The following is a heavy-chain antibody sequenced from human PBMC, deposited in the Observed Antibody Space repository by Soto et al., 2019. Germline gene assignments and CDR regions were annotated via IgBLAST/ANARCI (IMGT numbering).Heavy chain of an antibody. Sequence: PSETLSLTCTVSGASIISDGYYWTWIRQHPGKGLEWLGYIHYSGGATYSPSYNPSLKSRIAISVDISKSLFSLKLTSVTAADTAVYYCARDLRFQGRDYADYLGYGMDVWGQGTTVTVSS. CDR1: GASIISDGYY. CDR2: IHYSGGATYSP. V-gene: IGHV4-31*03. CDR3: ARDLRFQGRDYADYLGYGMDV. J-gene: IGHJ6*02. D-gene: IGHD4-17*01.